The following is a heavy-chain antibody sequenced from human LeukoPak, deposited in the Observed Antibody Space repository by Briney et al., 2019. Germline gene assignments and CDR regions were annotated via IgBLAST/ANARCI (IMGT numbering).Heavy chain of an antibody. J-gene: IGHJ4*02. CDR3: ARDEEVGRPFDY. CDR1: GFTFSSFG. Sequence: PGGSLRLSCAASGFTFSSFGMSWVRQAPGKGLEWVSAISGSGGRTYYTDSVKGRFTISRDNSKNTLYLQMNSLSAEDTAVYYCARDEEVGRPFDYWGQGTLVTVSS. CDR2: ISGSGGRT. D-gene: IGHD3/OR15-3a*01. V-gene: IGHV3-23*01.